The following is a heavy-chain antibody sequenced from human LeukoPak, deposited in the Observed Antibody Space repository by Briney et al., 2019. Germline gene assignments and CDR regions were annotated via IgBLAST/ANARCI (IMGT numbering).Heavy chain of an antibody. Sequence: GGSLRLSCAASGLSFSSSDMNWVRQAPGKGLEWVSYISSSSSTMYYADSVKGRFAISRDNAKNSLYLQMNSLRAEDTAVYYCARADYWGQGTLVTVSS. CDR3: ARADY. CDR2: ISSSSSTM. V-gene: IGHV3-48*03. CDR1: GLSFSSSD. J-gene: IGHJ4*02.